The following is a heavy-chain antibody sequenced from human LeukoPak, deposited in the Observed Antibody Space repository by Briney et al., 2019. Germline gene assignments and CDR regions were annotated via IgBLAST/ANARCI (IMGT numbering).Heavy chain of an antibody. CDR1: GFSLSTHGVG. D-gene: IGHD6-19*01. J-gene: IGHJ1*01. V-gene: IGHV2-5*02. Sequence: SGPTLVKPTQTLTLTCTFSGFSLSTHGVGVGWIRQPPGKALEWLGIIYWDDDKRYSPSLRSRLTITKDTSTNRVVLKMTNVDPADTATYYCARRGYSGAWYGYFQHWGQGTLVTVSS. CDR2: IYWDDDK. CDR3: ARRGYSGAWYGYFQH.